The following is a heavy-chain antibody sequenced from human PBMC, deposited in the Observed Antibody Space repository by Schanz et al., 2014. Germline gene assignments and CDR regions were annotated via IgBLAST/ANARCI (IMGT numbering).Heavy chain of an antibody. Sequence: QVQLVESGGGLVKPGGSLRLSCAASGFTFSDYYMNWIRQAPGKGLEWVSYISNSGYTIYYADSVKGRFTISRDNAKTPRYRKVTSRRAETPAVYYGAGAPPPYSSSPYYWYYGMDVWGQGTTVTVSS. CDR3: AGAPPPYSSSPYYWYYGMDV. CDR1: GFTFSDYY. J-gene: IGHJ6*02. CDR2: ISNSGYTI. D-gene: IGHD6-6*01. V-gene: IGHV3-11*01.